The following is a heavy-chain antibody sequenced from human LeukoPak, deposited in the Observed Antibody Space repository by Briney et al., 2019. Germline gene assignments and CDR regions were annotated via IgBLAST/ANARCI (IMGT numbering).Heavy chain of an antibody. D-gene: IGHD2/OR15-2a*01. V-gene: IGHV1-2*02. CDR3: ARAVNSSPLGPFDP. CDR2: INPKSGGT. Sequence: PGPSVKVSCKASGYTFTGYYMHWVRQAPGQGLEWMGWINPKSGGTNYAQKFQGRVTMTRDTSISTAYMELSRLRSDGTAVYYCARAVNSSPLGPFDPWGQGTLVTVSS. J-gene: IGHJ5*02. CDR1: GYTFTGYY.